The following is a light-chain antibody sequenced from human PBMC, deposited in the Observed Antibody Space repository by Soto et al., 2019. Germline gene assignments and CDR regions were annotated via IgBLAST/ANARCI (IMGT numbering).Light chain of an antibody. V-gene: IGLV2-23*02. J-gene: IGLJ1*01. CDR2: EVS. CDR3: CSYAGSSTHV. Sequence: QSVLTPPSSVSGSPGQSITFSFPGTSIDVGISNLVSWYQQHPGKAPKLLIYEVSKRPSGVSNRFSGSKSGNTASLTISGLQAEDEADYYCCSYAGSSTHVFGTGTKVTGL. CDR1: SIDVGISNL.